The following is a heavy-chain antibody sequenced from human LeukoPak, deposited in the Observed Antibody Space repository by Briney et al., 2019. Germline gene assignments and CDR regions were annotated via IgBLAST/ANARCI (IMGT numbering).Heavy chain of an antibody. V-gene: IGHV3-7*01. D-gene: IGHD2-8*02. CDR3: ASDSRCTGITCPSPGADY. Sequence: GGSLRLSCAASGFTFSIYRMNWVRQAPGKGLEWVAKIKQDGSEKDYVDSVKGRFAISRDNTRNPLYLQMSSLRDEDTAVYYCASDSRCTGITCPSPGADYWGQGPLVTVSS. CDR1: GFTFSIYR. CDR2: IKQDGSEK. J-gene: IGHJ4*02.